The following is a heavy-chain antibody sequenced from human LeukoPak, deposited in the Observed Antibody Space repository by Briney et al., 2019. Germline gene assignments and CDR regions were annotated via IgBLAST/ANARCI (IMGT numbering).Heavy chain of an antibody. Sequence: PSETLSLTCTVSGGSISTYYWSWIRQPPGKGLEWIGYIYYSGSTNYNPSLKSRVSISVDTSKNQFSLRLSSVTAADTAVYYCARGGDYYGSGTYYAFDPWGQGTQVTVSS. D-gene: IGHD3-10*01. CDR3: ARGGDYYGSGTYYAFDP. V-gene: IGHV4-59*01. CDR2: IYYSGST. J-gene: IGHJ5*02. CDR1: GGSISTYY.